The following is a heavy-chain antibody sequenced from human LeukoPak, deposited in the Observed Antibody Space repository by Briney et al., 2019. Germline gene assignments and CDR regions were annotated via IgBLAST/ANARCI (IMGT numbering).Heavy chain of an antibody. CDR3: ARVGDVGPFDY. CDR1: GFTFSSYA. Sequence: GGSLRLSCAASGFTFSSYAMHWVRQAPGKGLEYVSAMSSNGGTTEYANSVKGRFTISRDNSKNTLYLQLGSLRAEDMAVYYCARVGDVGPFDYWGQGTLVTVSS. D-gene: IGHD1-26*01. J-gene: IGHJ4*02. V-gene: IGHV3-64*01. CDR2: MSSNGGTT.